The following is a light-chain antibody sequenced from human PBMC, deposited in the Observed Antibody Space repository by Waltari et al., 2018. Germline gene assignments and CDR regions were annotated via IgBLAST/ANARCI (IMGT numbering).Light chain of an antibody. Sequence: QSALTQPASVSGSPGPSITISCTGTSSDVGFYNYVSWYQQHPGKAPKLMIYDVSGRPSGVSNRFSGSKSGNTASLTISGLQAEDEADYYCNSYAGSSSWVFGGGTKLTVL. CDR2: DVS. CDR1: SSDVGFYNY. J-gene: IGLJ3*02. V-gene: IGLV2-14*01. CDR3: NSYAGSSSWV.